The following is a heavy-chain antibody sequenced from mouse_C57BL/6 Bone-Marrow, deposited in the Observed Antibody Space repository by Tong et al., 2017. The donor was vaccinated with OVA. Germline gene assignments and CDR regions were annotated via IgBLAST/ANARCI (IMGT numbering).Heavy chain of an antibody. J-gene: IGHJ4*01. CDR3: ARELLLGAMNY. CDR1: GYAFSSSW. CDR2: ILPGSGST. Sequence: VQLQESGPELVKPGASVKISCKASGYAFSSSWMNWVKQRPGKGLEWIGEILPGSGSTNYNEKFKGKATSTADTSSNTAYMQLSSMTTEDSAIYYCARELLLGAMNYWGQGTSVTVSS. D-gene: IGHD2-12*01. V-gene: IGHV1-9*01.